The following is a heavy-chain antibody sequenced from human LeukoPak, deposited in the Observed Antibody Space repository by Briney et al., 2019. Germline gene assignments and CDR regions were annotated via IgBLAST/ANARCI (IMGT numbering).Heavy chain of an antibody. Sequence: GRSLRLSCGASGFTFTSHAMTWVRQAPGKGPEWVSSVTASGSGTYYADSVKGRFTISRDNSKNTLYLQMNSLRAEDTAVYYCASQGYCSGASCSSNYWGQGTLVTVSS. CDR3: ASQGYCSGASCSSNY. CDR2: VTASGSGT. J-gene: IGHJ4*02. CDR1: GFTFTSHA. V-gene: IGHV3-23*01. D-gene: IGHD2-15*01.